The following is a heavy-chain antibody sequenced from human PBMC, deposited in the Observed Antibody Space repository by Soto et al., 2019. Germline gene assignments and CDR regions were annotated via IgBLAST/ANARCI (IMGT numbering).Heavy chain of an antibody. J-gene: IGHJ3*02. CDR2: IYYSGST. Sequence: QVQLQESGPGLVKPSQTLSLTCTVSGGSISSGGYYWSWIRQHPGKGLEWIGYIYYSGSTYYNPSLKSRVTITVDTSKNQFSLKLGSVTAADTAVYYCARGDYYDSSGPFGDAFDIWGQGTMVTVSS. D-gene: IGHD3-22*01. CDR3: ARGDYYDSSGPFGDAFDI. V-gene: IGHV4-31*03. CDR1: GGSISSGGYY.